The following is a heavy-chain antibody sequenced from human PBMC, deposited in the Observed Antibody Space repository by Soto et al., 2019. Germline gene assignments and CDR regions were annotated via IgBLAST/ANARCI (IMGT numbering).Heavy chain of an antibody. CDR1: GFTFSAFN. CDR3: ARDPPYSGYDYQFDY. Sequence: EVQLVESGGGLVQPGGSLRLSCAASGFTFSAFNMNWVRQATGKGLEWVSYISTSSSNIYYADSVEGRFTISRDNAKSSLHLQMNSLRVEDTAVYYCARDPPYSGYDYQFDYWGQGTLVTVSS. V-gene: IGHV3-48*04. J-gene: IGHJ4*02. D-gene: IGHD5-12*01. CDR2: ISTSSSNI.